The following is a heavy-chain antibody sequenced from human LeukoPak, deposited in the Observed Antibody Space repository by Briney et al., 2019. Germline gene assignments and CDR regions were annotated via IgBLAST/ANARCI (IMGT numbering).Heavy chain of an antibody. V-gene: IGHV3-23*01. Sequence: GGSLRLSCAASGFNFGNYAMSWVRQAPGKGLEWVSGVSDGGGSTHYADSVKGRLTISRDTSKNTLYLQMNSLRVEDTAIYFCATGGYSGLFLFNYLGQGTLVTVSS. J-gene: IGHJ4*02. D-gene: IGHD1-26*01. CDR1: GFNFGNYA. CDR2: VSDGGGST. CDR3: ATGGYSGLFLFNY.